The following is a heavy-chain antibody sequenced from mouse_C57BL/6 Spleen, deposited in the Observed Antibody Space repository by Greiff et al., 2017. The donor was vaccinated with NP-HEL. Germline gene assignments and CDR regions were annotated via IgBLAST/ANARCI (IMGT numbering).Heavy chain of an antibody. CDR3: ARSGGLRRYYAMDY. V-gene: IGHV1-55*01. D-gene: IGHD2-4*01. CDR2: IYPGSGST. CDR1: GYTFTSYW. J-gene: IGHJ4*01. Sequence: QVQLQQPGAELVKPGASVKMSCKASGYTFTSYWITWVKQRPGQCLEWIGDIYPGSGSTNYNEKFKSKATLTVDTSSSTAYMQLSSLTSEDSAVYYCARSGGLRRYYAMDYWGQGTSVTVSS.